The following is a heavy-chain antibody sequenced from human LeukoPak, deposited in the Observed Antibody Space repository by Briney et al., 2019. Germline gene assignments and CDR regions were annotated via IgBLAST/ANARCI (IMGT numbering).Heavy chain of an antibody. CDR1: GFTFSRYY. CDR3: ARHYGP. Sequence: GGSLRLSCTASGFTFSRYYMSWIRQAPGKGLEWVSYISTNSVYTSYADSLKGRFTISRDNAKNSLYLQINSLRAEDTAVYYCARHYGPWGQGTLVTVSS. V-gene: IGHV3-11*06. J-gene: IGHJ4*02. CDR2: ISTNSVYT. D-gene: IGHD3-16*01.